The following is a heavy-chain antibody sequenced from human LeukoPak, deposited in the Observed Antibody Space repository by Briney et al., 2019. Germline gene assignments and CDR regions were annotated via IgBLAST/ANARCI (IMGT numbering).Heavy chain of an antibody. CDR2: ISSSSSYI. D-gene: IGHD5-18*01. Sequence: GGSLRLSCAASGFTVSSNYMSWVRQAPGKGLEWVSSISSSSSYIYYADSVKGRFTISRDNAKNSLYLQMNSLRAEDTAVYYCARVSGYSYGTTVWGQGTLVTVSS. CDR3: ARVSGYSYGTTV. V-gene: IGHV3-21*01. CDR1: GFTVSSNY. J-gene: IGHJ4*02.